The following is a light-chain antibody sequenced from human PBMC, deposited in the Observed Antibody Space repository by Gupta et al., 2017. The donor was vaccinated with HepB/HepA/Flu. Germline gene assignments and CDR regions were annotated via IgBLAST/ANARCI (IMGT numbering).Light chain of an antibody. J-gene: IGKJ2*01. CDR1: QSVSSN. CDR2: GAS. V-gene: IGKV3-15*01. CDR3: QQNNNWPYT. Sequence: EIVMTHSPATLSVSPGERATLSCRASQSVSSNLAWYQQKPGQAPRLIIYGASTRATGIPARFSGSGSGTEFTLTISSLQSEDSAVYYCQQNNNWPYTFGQGTKLEIK.